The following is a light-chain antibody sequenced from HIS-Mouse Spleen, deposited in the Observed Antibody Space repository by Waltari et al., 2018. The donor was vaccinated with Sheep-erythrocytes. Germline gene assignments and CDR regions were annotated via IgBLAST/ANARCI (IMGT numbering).Light chain of an antibody. CDR2: DVG. CDR1: SSDVGGYNY. J-gene: IGLJ1*01. V-gene: IGLV2-11*01. CDR3: CSDAGSYNHV. Sequence: QSPLTQPRSVAGSPGQSVTISCTGTSSDVGGYNYFSWFQQHPGKAPKLIINDVGKRPSGFPDRFSGSKYGNTASLTISRLQAEDEADYYCCSDAGSYNHVVATGTKVTVL.